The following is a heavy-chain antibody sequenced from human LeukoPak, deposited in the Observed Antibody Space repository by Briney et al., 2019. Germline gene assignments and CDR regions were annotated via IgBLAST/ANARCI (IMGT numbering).Heavy chain of an antibody. CDR3: ARDGGLGTMIGYFDS. Sequence: GASVKVSCKASGGTFSSYAISWVRQAPGQGLEWMGLINPSDGSTTYAQKFQGRITMTRDMSASAVYVELSSLKSDDTAVYFCARDGGLGTMIGYFDSWGQGTLVTVSS. CDR1: GGTFSSYA. D-gene: IGHD3-22*01. J-gene: IGHJ4*02. CDR2: INPSDGST. V-gene: IGHV1-46*01.